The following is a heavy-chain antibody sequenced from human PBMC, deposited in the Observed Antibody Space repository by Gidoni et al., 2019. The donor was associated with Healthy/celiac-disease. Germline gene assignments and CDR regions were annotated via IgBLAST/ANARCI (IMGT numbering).Heavy chain of an antibody. CDR1: GGPISRDN. J-gene: IGHJ3*02. Sequence: QVQLQESGPGLVKPSETLSLTCTVSGGPISRDNWSWLRQPPGKGLEWIGYIYYSGSTNYSPSLKSRVTISVDTSKIQFSLKLSSVTAADTAVYYCARESGRDYGDFSGGFDIWGQGTMVTVSS. D-gene: IGHD4-17*01. CDR3: ARESGRDYGDFSGGFDI. V-gene: IGHV4-59*01. CDR2: IYYSGST.